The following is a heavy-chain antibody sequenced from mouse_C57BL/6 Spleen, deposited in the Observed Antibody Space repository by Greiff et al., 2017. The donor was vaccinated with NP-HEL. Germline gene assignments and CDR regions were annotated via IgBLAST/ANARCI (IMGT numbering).Heavy chain of an antibody. Sequence: QVQLQQPGAELVRPGTSVKLSCKASGYTFTSYWMHWVKQRPGQGLEWIGVIDPSDSYTNYNQKFKGKATLTVDTSSSTAYMQLSSLTSEDSAVYYCARNDGNYWFAYWGQGTLVTVSA. CDR1: GYTFTSYW. J-gene: IGHJ3*01. V-gene: IGHV1-59*01. CDR2: IDPSDSYT. CDR3: ARNDGNYWFAY. D-gene: IGHD2-1*01.